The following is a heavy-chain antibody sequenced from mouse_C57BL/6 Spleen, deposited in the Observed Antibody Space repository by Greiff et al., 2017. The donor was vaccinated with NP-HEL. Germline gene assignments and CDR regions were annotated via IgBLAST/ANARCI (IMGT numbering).Heavy chain of an antibody. CDR3: AREGLLLRYFDY. CDR1: GYTFTDYY. V-gene: IGHV1-76*01. D-gene: IGHD1-1*01. CDR2: IYPGSGNT. Sequence: QVQLQQSGAELVRPGASVKLSCKASGYTFTDYYINWVKQRPGQGLEWIARIYPGSGNTYYNEKFKGKATLTAEKSSSTAYMQLSSLTSEDSAVYFCAREGLLLRYFDYWGQGTTLTVSS. J-gene: IGHJ2*01.